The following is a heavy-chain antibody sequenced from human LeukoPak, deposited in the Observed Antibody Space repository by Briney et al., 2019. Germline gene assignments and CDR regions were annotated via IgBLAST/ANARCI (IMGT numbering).Heavy chain of an antibody. D-gene: IGHD2-2*01. J-gene: IGHJ5*02. CDR1: GGSISSSSYY. CDR3: ARPNIVVVPAAKMGLNQLYNWFDP. V-gene: IGHV4-39*01. CDR2: IYYSGST. Sequence: SETLSLTCTVSGGSISSSSYYWGWIRQPPGKGLEWIGSIYYSGSTYYNPSLKSRVTISVDTSKNQFSLKLSSVTAADTAVYYCARPNIVVVPAAKMGLNQLYNWFDPWGQGTLVTVSS.